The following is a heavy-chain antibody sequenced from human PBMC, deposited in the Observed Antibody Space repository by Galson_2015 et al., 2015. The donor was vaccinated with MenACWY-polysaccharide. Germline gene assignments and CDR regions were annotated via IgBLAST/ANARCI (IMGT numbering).Heavy chain of an antibody. CDR2: VSYSASA. J-gene: IGHJ4*02. CDR1: GGSISRSSHY. D-gene: IGHD2-2*01. CDR3: ARAGRTDIVVVGYGWGFDF. Sequence: ATLSLTCPVSGGSISRSSHYWGWIRQPPGEGLAWIGTVSYSASAYYNASLKSRVTISVDTSKNQFSLKLSSVTAADTAIYYCARAGRTDIVVVGYGWGFDFWGQGALVIVSS. V-gene: IGHV4-39*07.